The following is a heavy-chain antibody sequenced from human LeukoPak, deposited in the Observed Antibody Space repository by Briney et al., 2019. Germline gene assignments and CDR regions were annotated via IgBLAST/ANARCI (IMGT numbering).Heavy chain of an antibody. V-gene: IGHV3-15*01. J-gene: IGHJ4*02. CDR1: GFSFSNAW. D-gene: IGHD2-15*01. CDR2: IKRETDGGTT. Sequence: PGGSLRLSCAASGFSFSNAWMNWVRQAPGKGLEWVGRIKRETDGGTTEYAAPVKGRFIISRDDSRNTLYLEMDSLKTEDTAVYYCATDPSVLVVGYWGQGTLVTVSS. CDR3: ATDPSVLVVGY.